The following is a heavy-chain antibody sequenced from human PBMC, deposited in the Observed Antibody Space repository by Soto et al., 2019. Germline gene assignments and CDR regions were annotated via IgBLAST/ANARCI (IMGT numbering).Heavy chain of an antibody. CDR1: GYTFSSYT. Sequence: QVRLVQSGAVVKKPGSSVKVSCKASGYTFSSYTINWVRQAPGQGLELMGGIIPVFNSATYAQKFQGRVTITADESTSTAYLELRSLRSEDTAVYYCARIGDGNQRPFDYWGQGTLVTVSS. CDR3: ARIGDGNQRPFDY. CDR2: IIPVFNSA. D-gene: IGHD6-25*01. V-gene: IGHV1-69*01. J-gene: IGHJ4*02.